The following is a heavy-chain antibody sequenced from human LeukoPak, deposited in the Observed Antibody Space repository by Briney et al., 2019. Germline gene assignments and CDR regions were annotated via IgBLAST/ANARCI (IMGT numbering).Heavy chain of an antibody. Sequence: PGRSLRLSRAASGFTFSSYGMHWVRQAPGKGLEWVAVISYDGSNKYYADSVKGRFTISRDNSKNTLYLQMNSLRAEDTAVYYCAKDVFVGVGATTGFDYWGQGTLVTVSS. V-gene: IGHV3-30*18. J-gene: IGHJ4*02. CDR3: AKDVFVGVGATTGFDY. CDR1: GFTFSSYG. CDR2: ISYDGSNK. D-gene: IGHD1-26*01.